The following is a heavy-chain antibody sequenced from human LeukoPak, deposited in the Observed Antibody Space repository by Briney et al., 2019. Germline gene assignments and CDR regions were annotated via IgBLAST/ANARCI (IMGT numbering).Heavy chain of an antibody. V-gene: IGHV3-23*01. CDR2: ISGSGGST. Sequence: GGSLRLSCAASGFTFSSYAMSWVRQAPGKGLEWVAAISGSGGSTYYADSVKARFTSSRDNFKNTLYLQMNSLRAEDTAVYYCAKEVIVGVSFDYWGQGTLVTVSS. D-gene: IGHD1-26*01. CDR1: GFTFSSYA. CDR3: AKEVIVGVSFDY. J-gene: IGHJ4*02.